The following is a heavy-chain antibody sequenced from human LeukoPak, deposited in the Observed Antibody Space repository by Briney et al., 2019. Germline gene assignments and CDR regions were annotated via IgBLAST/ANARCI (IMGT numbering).Heavy chain of an antibody. CDR1: GGTFSSYA. J-gene: IGHJ4*02. CDR3: ARDSLQPTAMVTEADY. CDR2: IIPIFGTA. Sequence: ASVKVSCKASGGTFSSYAISWVRQAPGQGHEWMGRIIPIFGTANYAQKFQGRVTITTDESTSTAYMELSSLRSEDTAVYYCARDSLQPTAMVTEADYWGQGTLVTVSS. D-gene: IGHD5-18*01. V-gene: IGHV1-69*05.